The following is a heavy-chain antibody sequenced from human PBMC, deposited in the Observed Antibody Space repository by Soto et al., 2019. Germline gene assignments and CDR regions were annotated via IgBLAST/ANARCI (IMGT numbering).Heavy chain of an antibody. CDR1: GFTFSSYA. CDR3: AKDWGRSAYYPIDY. V-gene: IGHV3-23*01. CDR2: ISGSGGSA. Sequence: GSLRLSCAASGFTFSSYAMSWVRQAPGKGLEWVSAISGSGGSAYYADSVKGRFTISGDNSKNTLYLQMNSLRAEDTAVYYCAKDWGRSAYYPIDYWGQGTLVTVSS. J-gene: IGHJ4*02. D-gene: IGHD3-22*01.